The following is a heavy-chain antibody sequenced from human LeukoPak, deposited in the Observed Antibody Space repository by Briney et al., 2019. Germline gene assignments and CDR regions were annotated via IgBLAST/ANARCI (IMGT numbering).Heavy chain of an antibody. J-gene: IGHJ4*02. V-gene: IGHV3-21*01. D-gene: IGHD5-24*01. CDR2: ISSSSSYI. Sequence: GGSLRLSCAASGFTFSSYSMNWVRQAPGKGLEWVSSISSSSSYIHYADSVKGRFTISRDNAKNSLYLQMNSLRAEDTAVYYCARDLEMATIGNPFDYWGQGTLVTVSS. CDR3: ARDLEMATIGNPFDY. CDR1: GFTFSSYS.